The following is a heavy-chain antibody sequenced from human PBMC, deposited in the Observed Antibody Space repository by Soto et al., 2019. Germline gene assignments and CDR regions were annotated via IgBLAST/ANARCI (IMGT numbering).Heavy chain of an antibody. CDR1: GYTSTSYG. CDR2: ISAYNGNT. CDR3: ARGGTVRGVMWESTSAFDI. Sequence: ASVKVSCKASGYTSTSYGISWVRQAPGQGLEWMGWISAYNGNTNYAQKLQGRVTMTTDTSTSTAYMELRSLRSDDTAVYYCARGGTVRGVMWESTSAFDIWGQGTMVTVSS. D-gene: IGHD3-10*01. V-gene: IGHV1-18*01. J-gene: IGHJ3*02.